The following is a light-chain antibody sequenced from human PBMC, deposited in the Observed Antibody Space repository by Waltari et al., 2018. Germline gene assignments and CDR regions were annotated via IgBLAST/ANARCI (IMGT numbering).Light chain of an antibody. CDR1: TSDVGGYTY. J-gene: IGLJ2*01. V-gene: IGLV2-11*01. Sequence: QSALTQPRPVSGSPGQSVTISCTGTTSDVGGYTYVSWYQQHPGKAPKLMIYDVSKRPSGVPDRFSGSKSGNTASLTISGLQAEDEADYYCCSYAGSYTFEVFGGGTKLTVL. CDR2: DVS. CDR3: CSYAGSYTFEV.